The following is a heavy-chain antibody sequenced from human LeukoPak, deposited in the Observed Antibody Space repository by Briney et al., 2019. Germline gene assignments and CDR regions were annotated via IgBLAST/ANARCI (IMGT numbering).Heavy chain of an antibody. CDR3: ASGPPGYCSGGSCYSPPRY. V-gene: IGHV1-46*01. Sequence: ASVKVSCKAFGYTFTNNWMHWVRQAPGQGPEWMGLISPTGGSTAYAQKFQGRVTLTRNTSIDTAYMELSSLRSEDTAVYYCASGPPGYCSGGSCYSPPRYWGQGTLVTVSS. J-gene: IGHJ4*02. D-gene: IGHD2-15*01. CDR2: ISPTGGST. CDR1: GYTFTNNW.